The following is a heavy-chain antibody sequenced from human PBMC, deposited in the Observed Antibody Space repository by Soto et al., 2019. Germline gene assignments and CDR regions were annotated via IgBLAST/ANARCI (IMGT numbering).Heavy chain of an antibody. CDR2: IYSGGST. CDR1: GFTFDEYA. CDR3: ARTCSGGTCSFDY. V-gene: IGHV3-66*01. J-gene: IGHJ4*02. D-gene: IGHD2-15*01. Sequence: GGSLRLSCAASGFTFDEYALTWVRQAPGKGLEWVSVIYSGGSTYYADSVKGRFTISRDNSENTLYLQMNSLRAEDTAVYYCARTCSGGTCSFDYWGQGTLVTVSS.